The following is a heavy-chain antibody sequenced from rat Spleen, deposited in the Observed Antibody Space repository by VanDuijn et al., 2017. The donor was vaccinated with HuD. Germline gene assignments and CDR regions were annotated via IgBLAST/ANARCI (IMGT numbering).Heavy chain of an antibody. J-gene: IGHJ2*01. V-gene: IGHV5S13*01. CDR2: ISTGGGNT. Sequence: EVQLVESGGGLVQPGRSLKLSCAASGFTYSNYVMAWVRQAPTKGLEWVASISTGGGNTYYRDSVKGRFTISRDNAKNTLYLQMDSLRSEDTATYYCAKDRGYNYYFDYWGQGVMVTVSS. CDR1: GFTYSNYV. D-gene: IGHD1-4*01. CDR3: AKDRGYNYYFDY.